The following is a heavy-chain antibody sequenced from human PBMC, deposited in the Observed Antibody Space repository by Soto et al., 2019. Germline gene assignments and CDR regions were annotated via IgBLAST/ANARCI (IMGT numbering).Heavy chain of an antibody. CDR3: AKDPWQRGSSGYFDY. J-gene: IGHJ4*02. CDR1: GFTFSSYA. CDR2: ISGSGGST. V-gene: IGHV3-23*01. Sequence: PGGSLRLSCAASGFTFSSYAMSWVRQAPGKGLEWVSAISGSGGSTYYADSVKGRFTISRDNSKNTLYLQMNSLRAEDTAVYYCAKDPWQRGSSGYFDYWGQGTLVTVSS. D-gene: IGHD6-6*01.